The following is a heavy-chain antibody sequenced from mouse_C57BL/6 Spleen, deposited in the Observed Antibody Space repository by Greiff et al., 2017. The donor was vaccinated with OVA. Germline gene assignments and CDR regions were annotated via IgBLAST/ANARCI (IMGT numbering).Heavy chain of an antibody. CDR2: ISSGSSTI. J-gene: IGHJ4*01. Sequence: EVKLIESGGGLVKPGGSLKLSCAASGFTFSDYGMHWVRQAPEKGLEWVAYISSGSSTIYYADTVKGRFTISRDNAKNTLFLQMTSLRSEDTAMYYCARTHYDVYYYAMDYWGQGTSVTVSS. V-gene: IGHV5-17*01. D-gene: IGHD2-3*01. CDR1: GFTFSDYG. CDR3: ARTHYDVYYYAMDY.